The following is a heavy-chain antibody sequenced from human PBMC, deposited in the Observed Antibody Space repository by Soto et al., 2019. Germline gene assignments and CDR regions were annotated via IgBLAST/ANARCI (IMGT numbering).Heavy chain of an antibody. J-gene: IGHJ4*02. D-gene: IGHD5-12*01. CDR2: ISYDGSNK. CDR1: GFIFSSYA. V-gene: IGHV3-30-3*01. Sequence: QGQLVESGGGVVQPGRSLRLSCAASGFIFSSYAIHWVRQAPGKGLEWVALISYDGSNKYYADSVKGRFTISRDNSKNTLYLQMNSLRAEDTAVYYGARGGRLRHFDYWGQGTLVTVSS. CDR3: ARGGRLRHFDY.